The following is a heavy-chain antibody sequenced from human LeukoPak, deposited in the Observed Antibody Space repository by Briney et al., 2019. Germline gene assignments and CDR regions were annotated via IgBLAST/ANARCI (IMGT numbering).Heavy chain of an antibody. J-gene: IGHJ3*02. CDR3: ARGKSSGSFDI. CDR1: GFTFSSYS. CDR2: ISSSSSTI. D-gene: IGHD6-6*01. V-gene: IGHV3-48*04. Sequence: GGSLRLSCAASGFTFSSYSMNWVRQAPGKGLEWVSYISSSSSTIYYADSVKGRFTVSRDNAKNSLYLQMNSLRAEGTAVYYCARGKSSGSFDIWGQGTMVTVSS.